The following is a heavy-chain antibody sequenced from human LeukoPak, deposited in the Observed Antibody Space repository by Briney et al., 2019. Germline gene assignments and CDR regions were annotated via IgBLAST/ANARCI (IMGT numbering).Heavy chain of an antibody. CDR3: ARDLYYDSSGYYYSPYGMDV. J-gene: IGHJ6*02. CDR1: GFTFSSYA. V-gene: IGHV3-23*01. D-gene: IGHD3-22*01. Sequence: GGSLRLSCAASGFTFSSYAMSWVRQAPGRGLEWVSAISGSGGSTYYADSVKGRFTISRDNSKNTLYLQMNSLRAEDTAVYYCARDLYYDSSGYYYSPYGMDVWGQGTTVTVSS. CDR2: ISGSGGST.